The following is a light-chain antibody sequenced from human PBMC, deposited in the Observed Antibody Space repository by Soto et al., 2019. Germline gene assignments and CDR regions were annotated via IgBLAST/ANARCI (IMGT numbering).Light chain of an antibody. Sequence: ETLFTQSPTTPSLSPGENALLSFRASQSVSNYLAWYQQKPGQAPRLLFFGASIRATGLPDRFSGGGSGTDFTLTISRLEPEDFAVYYCQQYGSSPGTFGQGTKVDIK. J-gene: IGKJ1*01. CDR1: QSVSNY. CDR3: QQYGSSPGT. V-gene: IGKV3-20*01. CDR2: GAS.